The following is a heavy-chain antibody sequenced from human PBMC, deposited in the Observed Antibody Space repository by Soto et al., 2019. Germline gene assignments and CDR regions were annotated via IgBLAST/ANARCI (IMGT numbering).Heavy chain of an antibody. J-gene: IGHJ4*02. D-gene: IGHD2-15*01. CDR2: ISGSGGST. Sequence: EVQLLESGGGLVQPGGSLRLSCAASGFIFSSYAMSWVRQAPRKGLEWVSAISGSGGSTYYADSVKGRFTISRDNSKNTLYLQMNSLRAEDTVVYYCAKYCSGRSCYSDYWGQGTLVTVSS. CDR1: GFIFSSYA. CDR3: AKYCSGRSCYSDY. V-gene: IGHV3-23*01.